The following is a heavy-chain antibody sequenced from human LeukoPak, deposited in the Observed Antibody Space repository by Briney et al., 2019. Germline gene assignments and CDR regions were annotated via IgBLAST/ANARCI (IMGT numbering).Heavy chain of an antibody. CDR1: GYTFTSYG. Sequence: ASVKVSCKASGYTFTSYGISWVRQAPGQGLEWMGWISAYNGNTNYAQKLQGRVTMTTDTSTSTAYMELRSLRSDDTAVYYCARDQTSGYYDILTGYYTTSLFDYWGQGTLATVSS. CDR2: ISAYNGNT. CDR3: ARDQTSGYYDILTGYYTTSLFDY. V-gene: IGHV1-18*01. D-gene: IGHD3-9*01. J-gene: IGHJ4*02.